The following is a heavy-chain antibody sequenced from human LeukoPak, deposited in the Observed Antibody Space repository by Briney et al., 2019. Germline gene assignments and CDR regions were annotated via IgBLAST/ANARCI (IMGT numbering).Heavy chain of an antibody. Sequence: SETLSLTCTVSRSSVSSYYWSWIRQPAGKGLEWIGRIYASGSTNYNPSLKSRVTMSVDTSKNQFSLKLSSVTAADTAVYYCARDGGFLDAFGFDDIWGQGTMVTVSS. CDR1: RSSVSSYY. V-gene: IGHV4-4*07. CDR3: ARDGGFLDAFGFDDI. CDR2: IYASGST. J-gene: IGHJ3*02. D-gene: IGHD3/OR15-3a*01.